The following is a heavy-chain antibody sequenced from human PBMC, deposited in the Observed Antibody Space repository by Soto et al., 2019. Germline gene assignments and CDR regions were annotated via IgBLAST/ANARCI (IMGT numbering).Heavy chain of an antibody. V-gene: IGHV3-30*18. CDR3: AKDLGWNPGDWFDP. CDR2: ISYDGSNK. J-gene: IGHJ5*02. Sequence: GGSLRLSCAASGFTFSSYGMHWVRQAPGKGLEWVAVISYDGSNKYYADSVKGRFTISRDNSKNTLYLQMNSLRAEDTAVYYCAKDLGWNPGDWFDPWGQGTLVTVSS. D-gene: IGHD1-1*01. CDR1: GFTFSSYG.